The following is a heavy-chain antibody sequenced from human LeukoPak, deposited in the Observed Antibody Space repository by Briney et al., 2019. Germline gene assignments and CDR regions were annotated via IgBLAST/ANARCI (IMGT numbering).Heavy chain of an antibody. D-gene: IGHD2-2*01. CDR1: GGSFSGYY. CDR3: ARGRNVVVPAAIAVRYYYYYYGMDV. Sequence: SETLSLTCAVYGGSFSGYYWNWIRQPPGKGLEWIGEINHSGSTNYNPSLKGRVTISVDTSKNQFSLKLSSVTAADTAVYYCARGRNVVVPAAIAVRYYYYYYGMDVWGQGTTVTVSS. CDR2: INHSGST. J-gene: IGHJ6*02. V-gene: IGHV4-34*01.